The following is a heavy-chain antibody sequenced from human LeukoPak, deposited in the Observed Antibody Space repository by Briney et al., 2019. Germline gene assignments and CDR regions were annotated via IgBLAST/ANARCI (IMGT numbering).Heavy chain of an antibody. CDR3: ARGRITMVRGVITPGRDAFDI. J-gene: IGHJ3*02. CDR1: GFTFSSYG. D-gene: IGHD3-10*01. Sequence: GESLRLSCAASGFTFSSYGMHWVRQAPGKGLEWVAFIRYDGSNKYYADSVKGRFTISRDNSKNTLYLQMNSLRAEDTAVYYCARGRITMVRGVITPGRDAFDIWGQGTMVTVSS. CDR2: IRYDGSNK. V-gene: IGHV3-30*02.